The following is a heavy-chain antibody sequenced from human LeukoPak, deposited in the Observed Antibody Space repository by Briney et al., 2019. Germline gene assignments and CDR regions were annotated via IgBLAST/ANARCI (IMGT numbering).Heavy chain of an antibody. Sequence: GGSLRLSCAASGFTFSSYGMHWVRQAPGKGLEWVAVIWYDGSNKYYADSVKGRFTISRDNSKNTLYLQMNSLRAEDTAVYYCARVPRDSGYSSGWYDEDWGQGTLVTVSS. D-gene: IGHD6-19*01. V-gene: IGHV3-33*01. CDR1: GFTFSSYG. CDR3: ARVPRDSGYSSGWYDED. J-gene: IGHJ4*02. CDR2: IWYDGSNK.